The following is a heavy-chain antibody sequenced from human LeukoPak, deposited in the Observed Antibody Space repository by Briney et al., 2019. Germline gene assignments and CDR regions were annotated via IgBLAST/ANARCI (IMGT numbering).Heavy chain of an antibody. CDR3: AGNRYYYGSGTYGVPNWFDP. V-gene: IGHV4-59*05. Sequence: SETLSLTCTVSGGSISSYYWSWIRQPPGKGLKWIGSIYYSGSTYYNPSLKSRVTICVDTSKNQFALKLSSVTAADTAVYYCAGNRYYYGSGTYGVPNWFDPWGQGTLVTVSS. CDR1: GGSISSYY. CDR2: IYYSGST. D-gene: IGHD3-10*01. J-gene: IGHJ5*02.